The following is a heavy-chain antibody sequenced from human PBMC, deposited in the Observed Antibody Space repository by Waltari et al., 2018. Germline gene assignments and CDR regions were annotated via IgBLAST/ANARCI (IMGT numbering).Heavy chain of an antibody. Sequence: QVQRRESGPGLVKPSQTLSRTCTVSGGSLSSGLYYWWWLRQSPGKGLEWIRYIYHSGTTYYNPSLRGRITLSVDTSNYQSSLKLTSVTAADTAVYYCARVVKYYDSFGFPSDYMDVWGKGTTVIISS. CDR2: IYHSGTT. D-gene: IGHD3-22*01. V-gene: IGHV4-30-4*01. J-gene: IGHJ6*03. CDR3: ARVVKYYDSFGFPSDYMDV. CDR1: GGSLSSGLYY.